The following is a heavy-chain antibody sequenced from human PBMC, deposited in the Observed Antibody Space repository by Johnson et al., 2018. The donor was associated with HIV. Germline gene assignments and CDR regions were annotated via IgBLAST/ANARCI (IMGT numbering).Heavy chain of an antibody. D-gene: IGHD1-26*01. Sequence: VQLVESGGGLIQPGGSLRLSCAASGFTVSSNYMSWVRQAPGKGLEWVSGISWNSGSIGYADSVKGRFTISRDNAKNSLYLQMNSLRAEDTALYYCAKDIVGATGAFDIWGQGTMVTVSS. V-gene: IGHV3-9*01. CDR2: ISWNSGSI. CDR1: GFTVSSNY. J-gene: IGHJ3*02. CDR3: AKDIVGATGAFDI.